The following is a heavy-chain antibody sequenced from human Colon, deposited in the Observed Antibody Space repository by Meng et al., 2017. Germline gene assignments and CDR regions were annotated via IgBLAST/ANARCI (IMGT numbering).Heavy chain of an antibody. V-gene: IGHV4-34*02. J-gene: IGHJ5*02. CDR3: ATGLRHGDWFDP. CDR1: GGSFSGFY. CDR2: IDHFGIS. Sequence: QVTKEQGAAGLLEPSEPLSLTCAVSGGSFSGFYWSWIRQPPGKGLEWIGEIDHFGISNYNSSLKGRLTMSVDTSKKQISLTLTSVTAADTAVYYCATGLRHGDWFDPWGPGTLVTVSS. D-gene: IGHD4-17*01.